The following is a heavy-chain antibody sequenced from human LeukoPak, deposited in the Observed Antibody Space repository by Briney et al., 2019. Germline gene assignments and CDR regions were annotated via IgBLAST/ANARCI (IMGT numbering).Heavy chain of an antibody. V-gene: IGHV1-46*01. J-gene: IGHJ4*02. CDR2: INPSGDRT. Sequence: ASVKVSCKPSEYIFTPYIHWVRQAPGQGLEWMGIINPSGDRTNYAQRFQGRVTMTRDTSTSTVYMELTSLQSEDTAVYYCAGGKRLSDEIDYWGQGTLVTVSS. D-gene: IGHD1-1*01. CDR1: EYIFTPY. CDR3: AGGKRLSDEIDY.